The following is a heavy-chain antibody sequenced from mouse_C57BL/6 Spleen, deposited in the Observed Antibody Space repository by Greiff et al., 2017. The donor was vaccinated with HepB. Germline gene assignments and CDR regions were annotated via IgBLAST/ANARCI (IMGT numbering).Heavy chain of an antibody. CDR1: GYTFTDYE. CDR2: IDPETGGT. J-gene: IGHJ2*01. Sequence: VQLQQSGAELVRPGASVTLSCKASGYTFTDYEMHWVKQTPVHGLEWIGAIDPETGGTAYNQKFKGKAILTADKSSSTAYMELRSLTSEDSAVYYCTRGPNYYGSSPFDYWGQGTTLTVSS. D-gene: IGHD1-1*01. CDR3: TRGPNYYGSSPFDY. V-gene: IGHV1-15*01.